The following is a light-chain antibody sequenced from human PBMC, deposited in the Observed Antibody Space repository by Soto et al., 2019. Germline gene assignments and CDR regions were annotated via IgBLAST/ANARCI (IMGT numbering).Light chain of an antibody. CDR3: QQRYNWPRT. J-gene: IGKJ1*01. CDR2: DVS. Sequence: EIVLTQSPATLSLSPGERATLSCRASQRVSGSLAWYQQKPGQSPRLLIYDVSNRATGIPARFSGSGSGADFTLTISSLEPDDFAVYYCQQRYNWPRTFGQGTKVEIK. V-gene: IGKV3-11*01. CDR1: QRVSGS.